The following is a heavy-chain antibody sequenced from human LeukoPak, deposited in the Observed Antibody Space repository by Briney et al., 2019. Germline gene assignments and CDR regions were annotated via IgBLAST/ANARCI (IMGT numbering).Heavy chain of an antibody. D-gene: IGHD6-25*01. CDR3: ARGRYSSAWRWFDP. Sequence: PSETLSLTCAVYGGSFSGYYWSWICQPPAKGLEWIGEINHSGSTNYNPSLKSRVTISVDTATNKFSLKLSSVTAADTAAYYCARGRYSSAWRWFDPWGQGTLVTVSS. CDR1: GGSFSGYY. J-gene: IGHJ5*02. CDR2: INHSGST. V-gene: IGHV4-34*01.